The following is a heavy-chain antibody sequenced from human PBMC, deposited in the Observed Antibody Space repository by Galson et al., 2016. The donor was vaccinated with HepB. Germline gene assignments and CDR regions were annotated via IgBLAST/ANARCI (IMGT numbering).Heavy chain of an antibody. V-gene: IGHV3-15*01. CDR2: IKSESDGGTR. J-gene: IGHJ4*02. D-gene: IGHD3-22*01. CDR1: GITFSNAW. Sequence: SLRLSCATSGITFSNAWMSWVRQAPGKGLEWIGRIKSESDGGTRDYVDHVKGRFNISRDDSKNMLYLEMDSLRTEDTAMYYCCAPYDEYGGGFDLWGRGTLVIVSP. CDR3: CAPYDEYGGGFDL.